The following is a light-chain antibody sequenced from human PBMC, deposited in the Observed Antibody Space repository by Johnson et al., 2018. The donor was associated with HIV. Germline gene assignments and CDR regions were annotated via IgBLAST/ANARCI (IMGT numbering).Light chain of an antibody. Sequence: QPVLKQPPSVSAAPGQKVTISCSGSSSNIGNNYVSWYQQLPGTAPKLLIYDNNKRPSGIPDRFSGSKSGTSATLGITGLQTGDEADYYCGTWDNSLSANVFGTGTKVTVL. CDR3: GTWDNSLSANV. J-gene: IGLJ1*01. CDR1: SSNIGNNY. V-gene: IGLV1-51*01. CDR2: DNN.